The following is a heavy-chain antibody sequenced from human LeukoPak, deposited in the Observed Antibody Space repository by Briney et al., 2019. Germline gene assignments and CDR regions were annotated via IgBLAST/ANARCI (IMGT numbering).Heavy chain of an antibody. V-gene: IGHV3-21*01. CDR3: ARGWYYFDY. J-gene: IGHJ4*02. CDR1: GFIFSHYS. Sequence: GGSLRLSCAASGFIFSHYSMNWVRQAPGKGLEWVSSISGSSSYKYHADSVKGRFTISRDNAKRSLYLQMNSLRAEDTAVYYCARGWYYFDYWGQGTLVTVSS. CDR2: ISGSSSYK. D-gene: IGHD2-15*01.